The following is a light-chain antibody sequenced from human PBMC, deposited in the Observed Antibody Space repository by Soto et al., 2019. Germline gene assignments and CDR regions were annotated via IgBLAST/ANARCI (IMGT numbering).Light chain of an antibody. V-gene: IGKV1-8*01. J-gene: IGKJ3*01. CDR3: QQYYSYPRT. Sequence: AIRMTQSPSSLSASTGDRVTINCRASQGISSYLAWYQQKPGKAPKLLIYAASTLQSGVPSRFSGSGSGTDFTLTISCLQSEDFATYYCQQYYSYPRTFGPGTKVDI. CDR1: QGISSY. CDR2: AAS.